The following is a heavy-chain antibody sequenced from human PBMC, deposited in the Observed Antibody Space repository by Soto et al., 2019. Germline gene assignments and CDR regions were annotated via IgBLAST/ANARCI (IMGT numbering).Heavy chain of an antibody. CDR1: GGTFSSYA. V-gene: IGHV1-69*13. CDR2: IIPIFGTA. Sequence: SVKVSCKASGGTFSSYAISWVRQAPGQGLEWVGGIIPIFGTANYAQKFQGRVTITADESTSTAYMELSSLRSEDTAVYYCARGFKQWLVRYYYYGMDVWGQGTTVTVSS. J-gene: IGHJ6*02. CDR3: ARGFKQWLVRYYYYGMDV. D-gene: IGHD6-19*01.